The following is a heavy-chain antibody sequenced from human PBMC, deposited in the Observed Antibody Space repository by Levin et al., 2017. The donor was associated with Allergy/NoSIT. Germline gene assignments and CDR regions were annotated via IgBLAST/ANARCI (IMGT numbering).Heavy chain of an antibody. Sequence: GGSLRLSCAASGFTFSDYYMGWIRQAPGKGLEWISYISSSGTTIYYADSVKGRFTISRDNAKNSLYLQMNNLRSEDTAMYYCARDSGSYLFDYWGQGTLATVSS. J-gene: IGHJ4*02. CDR2: ISSSGTTI. D-gene: IGHD1-26*01. CDR3: ARDSGSYLFDY. CDR1: GFTFSDYY. V-gene: IGHV3-11*01.